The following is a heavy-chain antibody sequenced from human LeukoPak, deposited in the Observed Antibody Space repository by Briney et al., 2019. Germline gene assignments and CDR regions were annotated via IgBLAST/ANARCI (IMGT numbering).Heavy chain of an antibody. CDR3: ARDHRPIAVAGTVWYFDL. J-gene: IGHJ2*01. V-gene: IGHV4-34*01. D-gene: IGHD6-19*01. CDR2: INHSGST. CDR1: GGSFSGYY. Sequence: PSETLSLTCAVYGGSFSGYYWSWIRQPPGKGLEWIGEINHSGSTNYNPSLKSRVTISVDTSKNQFSLKLSSVTAADTAVYYCARDHRPIAVAGTVWYFDLWGRGTLVTVSS.